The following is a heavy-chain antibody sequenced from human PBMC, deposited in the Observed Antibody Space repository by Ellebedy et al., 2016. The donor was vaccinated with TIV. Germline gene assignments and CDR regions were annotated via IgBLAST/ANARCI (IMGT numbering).Heavy chain of an antibody. CDR3: AREGVAVASRCHHDY. CDR2: INHSGST. D-gene: IGHD6-19*01. CDR1: GGSFSGYY. V-gene: IGHV4-34*01. J-gene: IGHJ4*02. Sequence: SETLSLXXAVYGGSFSGYYWSWIRQPPGKGLEWIGEINHSGSTNYNPSLKSRVTISVDTSKNQFSLKLSSVTAADTAVYYCAREGVAVASRCHHDYWGQGTLDTVSS.